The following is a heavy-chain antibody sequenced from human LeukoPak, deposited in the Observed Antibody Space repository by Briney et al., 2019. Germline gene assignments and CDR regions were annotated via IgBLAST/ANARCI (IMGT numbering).Heavy chain of an antibody. V-gene: IGHV3-21*04. Sequence: PGGSLRLSCAASGFTFSSYSMNWVRQAPGKGLEWVSSISSSSSYIYYADSVKGRFTISRDNAKNSLYLQMNSLRAEDTAVYYCARDLGIAAAATTDWGQGTLVTVSS. CDR3: ARDLGIAAAATTD. CDR2: ISSSSSYI. CDR1: GFTFSSYS. D-gene: IGHD6-13*01. J-gene: IGHJ4*02.